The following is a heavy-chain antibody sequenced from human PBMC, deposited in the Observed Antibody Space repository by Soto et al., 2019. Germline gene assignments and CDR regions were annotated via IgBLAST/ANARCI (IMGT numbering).Heavy chain of an antibody. J-gene: IGHJ4*02. CDR1: GFTFSSYG. V-gene: IGHV3-21*01. CDR3: ARDLGLLKSLFDY. Sequence: GGSLRLSCAASGFTFSSYGMHWVRQAPGRGLEWVASISVSGDNIYYGDSVQGRFTISRDNSKRSVFLDLNSLRVEDTAVYYCARDLGLLKSLFDYWGQGTLVTVSS. D-gene: IGHD3-16*01. CDR2: ISVSGDNI.